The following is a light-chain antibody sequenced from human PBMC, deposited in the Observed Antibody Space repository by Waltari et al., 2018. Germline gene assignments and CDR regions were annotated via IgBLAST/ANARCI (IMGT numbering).Light chain of an antibody. CDR3: QQRRNWPPT. CDR1: QSVDDS. Sequence: VLTQSPATLSLSPGARATLSCRASQSVDDSMAWYQQKPGQSPRLLIYDASNRATGIPIRFSGSGFGTDFTLTISSLEPDDFAHYYCQQRRNWPPTFGQGTKVEIK. J-gene: IGKJ1*01. CDR2: DAS. V-gene: IGKV3-11*01.